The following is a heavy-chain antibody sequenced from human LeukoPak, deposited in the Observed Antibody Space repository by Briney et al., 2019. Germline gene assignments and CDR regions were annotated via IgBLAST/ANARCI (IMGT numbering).Heavy chain of an antibody. D-gene: IGHD4-17*01. J-gene: IGHJ3*02. CDR3: ARDYGDYDLGAFDI. V-gene: IGHV4-59*12. Sequence: SETLSLTCTVSGGSISSYYWSWIRQPPGKGLEWIGYISYSGSTNYSPSLKSRVTISVDTSKNQFSLKLSSVTAADTAVYYCARDYGDYDLGAFDIWGQGTMVTVSS. CDR2: ISYSGST. CDR1: GGSISSYY.